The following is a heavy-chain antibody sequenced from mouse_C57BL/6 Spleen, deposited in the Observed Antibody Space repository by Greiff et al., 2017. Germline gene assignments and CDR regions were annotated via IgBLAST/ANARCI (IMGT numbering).Heavy chain of an antibody. CDR2: INPNNGGT. V-gene: IGHV1-22*01. D-gene: IGHD2-5*01. J-gene: IGHJ4*01. CDR1: GYTFTDSN. CDR3: AREGAYYSNYDYAMDY. Sequence: VQLQQSGPELVKPGASVQMSCKASGYTFTDSNMHWVKQSHGKSLEWIGYINPNNGGTSYNQKFKGKATLTVNKSSSTAYMGLRSLTSEDSAVYYCAREGAYYSNYDYAMDYWGQGTSVTVSS.